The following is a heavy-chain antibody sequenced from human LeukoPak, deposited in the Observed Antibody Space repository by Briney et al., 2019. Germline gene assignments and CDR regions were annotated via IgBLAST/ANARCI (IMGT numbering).Heavy chain of an antibody. D-gene: IGHD2-2*01. CDR2: MDPNSGNT. J-gene: IGHJ6*03. CDR3: VLRCACSSTSRYGYYYYYYMDV. V-gene: IGHV1-8*03. CDR1: GYTFTSYD. Sequence: GASVKVSCKASGYTFTSYDINWVRQATGQGLEWMGWMDPNSGNTGYAQKFQGRVTITRNTSISTAYLELSSLRSEDPAVYCCVLRCACSSTSRYGYYYYYYMDVWGKGTTVTVSS.